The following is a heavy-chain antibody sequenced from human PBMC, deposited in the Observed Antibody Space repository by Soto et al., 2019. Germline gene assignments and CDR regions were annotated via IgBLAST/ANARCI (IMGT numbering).Heavy chain of an antibody. Sequence: QVQLQQWGAGLLKPSETLSLTCAVYGGSFSGYYWSWIRQPPGKGLEWIGEINHSGSTNYNPSLESRVTISVDTSKNQFSLKLSSVTAADTAVYYCARGRPYYFDYWGQGTLVTVSS. CDR3: ARGRPYYFDY. J-gene: IGHJ4*02. CDR1: GGSFSGYY. CDR2: INHSGST. V-gene: IGHV4-34*01.